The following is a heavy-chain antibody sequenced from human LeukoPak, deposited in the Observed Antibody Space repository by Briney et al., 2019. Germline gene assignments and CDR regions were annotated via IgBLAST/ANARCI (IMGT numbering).Heavy chain of an antibody. D-gene: IGHD3-10*01. CDR3: ARDTPGGSGSSTPDY. CDR2: ISAYNGNT. CDR1: GYTFTSYG. J-gene: IGHJ4*02. V-gene: IGHV1-18*01. Sequence: ASVKVSCKASGYTFTSYGISWVRQAPGQGLEWMGWISAYNGNTNYAQKLQGRVTMTTDTSTSTAYMELRSLRSDDTAVYYCARDTPGGSGSSTPDYWGQGTLVTVSS.